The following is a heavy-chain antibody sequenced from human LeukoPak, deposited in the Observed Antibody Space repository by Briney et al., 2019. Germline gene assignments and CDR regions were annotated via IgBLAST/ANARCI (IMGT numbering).Heavy chain of an antibody. CDR3: ARDGRNGMDH. J-gene: IGHJ4*02. Sequence: PETLSLTCIVSGGSLSGHYWSWIRQAPGERLEWIGYIYYSGSTNSNPSLKSRVTISVDTSKNQFSLKLRSVTVADTAVYYCARDGRNGMDHWGQGTLVAVSS. V-gene: IGHV4-59*11. D-gene: IGHD4-11*01. CDR2: IYYSGST. CDR1: GGSLSGHY.